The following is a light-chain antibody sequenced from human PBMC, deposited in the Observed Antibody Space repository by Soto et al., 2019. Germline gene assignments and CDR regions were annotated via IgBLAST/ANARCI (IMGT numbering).Light chain of an antibody. Sequence: EIVLTQSPGTLSLSPGERATLSCRASQSVDSNSLACYQHKPGQAPRLLIYGSSSRAPGISDRYSGSGSGTDFTLTINILEPEDLAVYYCQHYATSPTFGGGTRLEIK. CDR1: QSVDSNS. V-gene: IGKV3-20*01. CDR2: GSS. CDR3: QHYATSPT. J-gene: IGKJ4*01.